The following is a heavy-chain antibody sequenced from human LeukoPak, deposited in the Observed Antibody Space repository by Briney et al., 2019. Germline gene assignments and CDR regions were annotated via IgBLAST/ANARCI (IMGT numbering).Heavy chain of an antibody. V-gene: IGHV6-1*01. CDR3: ARGSRELGYYGSGVIDI. D-gene: IGHD3-10*01. CDR1: GDSVSSNSAA. Sequence: SQTLSLTCAISGDSVSSNSAAWNWIRQSPSRGLGWLGRTYYRSKWYNDYAVSVKSRITINPDTSKNQFSLQLNSVTPEDTAVYYCARGSRELGYYGSGVIDIWGQGTMVTVSS. J-gene: IGHJ3*02. CDR2: TYYRSKWYN.